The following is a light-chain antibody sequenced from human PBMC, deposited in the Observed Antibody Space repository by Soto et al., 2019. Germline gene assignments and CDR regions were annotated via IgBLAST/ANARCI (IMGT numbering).Light chain of an antibody. J-gene: IGKJ4*01. CDR3: QQYYDYPPLI. Sequence: EIVMTQSLPTLSVSPGERATLSCRASRNINRKLAWYQQKPGQAPRLLISGASTRATGIPARFSGSGSGTEFTLTISSLQSEDFAVYYCQQYYDYPPLIFGGGTKVEIK. V-gene: IGKV3-15*01. CDR2: GAS. CDR1: RNINRK.